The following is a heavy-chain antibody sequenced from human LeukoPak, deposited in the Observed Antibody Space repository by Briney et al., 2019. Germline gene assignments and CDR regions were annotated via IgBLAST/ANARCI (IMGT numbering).Heavy chain of an antibody. CDR3: SSEWFGELFDY. V-gene: IGHV3-11*04. Sequence: GGSLRLSCAASGFTFSDYYMSWIRQAPGKGLEWVSYISSSGSTIYYADSVKGRFTISRDNSKNTLYLQMNSLRAEDTAVYYCSSEWFGELFDYWGQGTLVTVSS. CDR1: GFTFSDYY. D-gene: IGHD3-10*01. J-gene: IGHJ4*02. CDR2: ISSSGSTI.